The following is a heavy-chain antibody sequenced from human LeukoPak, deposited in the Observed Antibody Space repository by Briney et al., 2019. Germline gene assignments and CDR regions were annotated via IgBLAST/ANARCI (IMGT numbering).Heavy chain of an antibody. D-gene: IGHD2/OR15-2a*01. Sequence: GASVKVSCKASGYTFTSYYTHWVRQAPGQRREWMGIIKPSGGSTLYAQKFKGRVTVNSDMSTSTVYVELSSLRSEDTAVYYCAREVPENFNFDYWGQETLVTVSS. CDR2: IKPSGGST. V-gene: IGHV1-46*01. CDR1: GYTFTSYY. CDR3: AREVPENFNFDY. J-gene: IGHJ4*02.